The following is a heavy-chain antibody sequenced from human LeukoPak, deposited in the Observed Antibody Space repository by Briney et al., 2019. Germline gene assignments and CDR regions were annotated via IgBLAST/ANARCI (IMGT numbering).Heavy chain of an antibody. CDR3: ARVMVAWFGDKAFDY. CDR1: GCTFTNYY. V-gene: IGHV1-46*01. CDR2: INPNGGAT. Sequence: GASVKVSCKPSGCTFTNYYIHWVRQAPGQGLECMGLINPNGGATSYTQKFQGRVTMTRDTPTSTVYMELSSLRSEDTAVYYCARVMVAWFGDKAFDYWGQGTLVTASS. J-gene: IGHJ4*02. D-gene: IGHD3-10*01.